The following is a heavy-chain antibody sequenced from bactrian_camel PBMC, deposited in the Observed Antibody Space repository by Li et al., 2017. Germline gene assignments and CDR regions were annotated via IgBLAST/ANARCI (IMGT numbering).Heavy chain of an antibody. J-gene: IGHJ4*01. Sequence: MYWVRQAPGKGIEWVSSISWNGDEANYLGSVKGQFTISRDNAKNTVYLQMNALTSEDTALYYCAAQVVDEWVLGGHAGLYWGQGTQVTVSS. CDR2: ISWNGDEA. V-gene: IGHV3-1*01. D-gene: IGHD3*01. CDR3: AAQVVDEWVLGGHAGLY.